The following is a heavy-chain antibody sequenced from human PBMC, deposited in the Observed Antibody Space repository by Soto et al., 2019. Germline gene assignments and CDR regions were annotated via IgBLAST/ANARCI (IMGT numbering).Heavy chain of an antibody. V-gene: IGHV4-59*08. J-gene: IGHJ1*01. CDR3: ARHSQGRGYCSGGSCYGGYFQH. CDR2: IYYSGST. CDR1: GGSISSYY. Sequence: SETLSLTCTVSGGSISSYYWSWIRQPPGKGLEWIGYIYYSGSTNYNPSLKSRVTISVDTSKNQFSLKLSSVTAADTAVYYCARHSQGRGYCSGGSCYGGYFQHWGQGTLVTVSS. D-gene: IGHD2-15*01.